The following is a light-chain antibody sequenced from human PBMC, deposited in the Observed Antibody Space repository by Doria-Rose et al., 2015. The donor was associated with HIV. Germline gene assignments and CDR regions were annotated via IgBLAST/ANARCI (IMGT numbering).Light chain of an antibody. V-gene: IGKV3-20*01. J-gene: IGKJ1*01. CDR3: RQYGTSWT. CDR2: DGS. Sequence: IVMTQSPGTLSLSPGERATLSCRASQSFSSTYLAWYQQQPGQAPSLLIYDGSTRSTGIPDRFSASGSGTDFTLTINRLGPEDFALYYCRQYGTSWTSGQGTKVEI. CDR1: QSFSSTY.